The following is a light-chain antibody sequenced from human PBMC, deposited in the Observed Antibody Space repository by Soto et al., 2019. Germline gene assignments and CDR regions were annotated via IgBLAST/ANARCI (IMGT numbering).Light chain of an antibody. CDR1: QSVSSSY. CDR2: GAS. CDR3: QNYGSSPRFS. V-gene: IGKV3-20*01. J-gene: IGKJ3*01. Sequence: EIVLTQSPGTLSLSPGERATLSCRASQSVSSSYLAWYQQKPGQAPRLLIYGASSRPTGIPARFSGSGSGKDFTPPITRLEPKDFAVYYCQNYGSSPRFSFGPGTKVDIK.